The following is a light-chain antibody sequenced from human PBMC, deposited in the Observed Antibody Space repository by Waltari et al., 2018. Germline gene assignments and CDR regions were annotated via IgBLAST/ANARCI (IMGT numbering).Light chain of an antibody. CDR2: EVT. J-gene: IGLJ2*01. CDR3: SSYAGHNTWI. Sequence: QSALPQPASVSGSPGQSITISCTGTSSDVSTYALFSWFQQHPSKAPKLIIYEVTKRPSGISDRFSGFKSGNTASLTISGLRAEDDTDYYCSSYAGHNTWIFGGGTKLTVL. CDR1: SSDVSTYAL. V-gene: IGLV2-23*02.